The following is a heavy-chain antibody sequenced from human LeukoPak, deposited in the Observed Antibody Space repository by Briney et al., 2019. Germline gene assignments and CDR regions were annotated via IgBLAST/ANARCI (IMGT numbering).Heavy chain of an antibody. J-gene: IGHJ4*02. CDR3: ASGGMGARKYYSDPFHY. CDR1: GFTFSSYA. Sequence: PGGSLRLSCVASGFTFSSYAMNWVRQAPGKGLEWVSAISGSGGSTYYTDSVRGRFTISRDSSKNTVCLQMNSLRAEDTAVYYCASGGMGARKYYSDPFHYWGQGTLVTVSS. CDR2: ISGSGGST. D-gene: IGHD3-10*01. V-gene: IGHV3-23*01.